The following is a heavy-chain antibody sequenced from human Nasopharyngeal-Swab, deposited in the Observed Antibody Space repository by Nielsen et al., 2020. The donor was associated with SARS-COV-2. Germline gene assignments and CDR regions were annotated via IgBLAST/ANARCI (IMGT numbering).Heavy chain of an antibody. CDR3: ARDSIAFGGPEGDY. V-gene: IGHV3-23*01. CDR2: IRSSGGST. Sequence: GESLKISCAASGFTFSNYAMAWVRQAPGKGLEWVSGIRSSGGSTNYADSVKGRFTISRDNSKNTLYLEMNSLRAEDTAVYYCARDSIAFGGPEGDYWGQGTLVTVSS. J-gene: IGHJ4*02. D-gene: IGHD3-16*01. CDR1: GFTFSNYA.